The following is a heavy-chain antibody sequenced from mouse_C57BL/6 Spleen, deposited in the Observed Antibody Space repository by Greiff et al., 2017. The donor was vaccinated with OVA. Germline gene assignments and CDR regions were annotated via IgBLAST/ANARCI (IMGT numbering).Heavy chain of an antibody. V-gene: IGHV1-82*01. CDR1: GNAFSSSW. Sequence: VKLMESGPELVKPGASVKISCKASGNAFSSSWMNRVKQRPGKGLEWIGRIYPGDGDTNYNGKFKGKATLTADKSSSTAYMQLSSLTSEDSAVYFCARVGDGYWFAYWGQGTLFTVSA. J-gene: IGHJ3*01. CDR2: IYPGDGDT. D-gene: IGHD2-3*01. CDR3: ARVGDGYWFAY.